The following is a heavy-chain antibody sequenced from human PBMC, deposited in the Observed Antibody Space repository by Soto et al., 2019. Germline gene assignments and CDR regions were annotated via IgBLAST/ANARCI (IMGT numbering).Heavy chain of an antibody. CDR2: ISAYNGDT. D-gene: IGHD3-22*01. CDR1: GYTFTNSG. CDR3: ARDPSNSSGYYQFFDS. Sequence: ASVKVSCKASGYTFTNSGISWVRQAPGQGLEWMGWISAYNGDTKYAQKFQDRVTMTTDTSTSTAYMEFRSLRSDDTAMYYCARDPSNSSGYYQFFDSWGQGSLVTVSS. J-gene: IGHJ4*02. V-gene: IGHV1-18*01.